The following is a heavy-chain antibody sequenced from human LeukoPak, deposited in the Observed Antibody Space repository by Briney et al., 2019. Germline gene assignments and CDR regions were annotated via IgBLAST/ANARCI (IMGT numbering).Heavy chain of an antibody. D-gene: IGHD2-2*01. Sequence: SVKVSCKASGGTFSSYAISWVRRAPGQGLEWMGGIIPIFVIANYAQKFQERVTITRDMSTSTAYMELSSLRSEDTAVYYCARGGVVVPAAKGDYYYYMDVWGKGTTVTVSS. V-gene: IGHV1-69*10. CDR1: GGTFSSYA. CDR3: ARGGVVVPAAKGDYYYYMDV. CDR2: IIPIFVIA. J-gene: IGHJ6*03.